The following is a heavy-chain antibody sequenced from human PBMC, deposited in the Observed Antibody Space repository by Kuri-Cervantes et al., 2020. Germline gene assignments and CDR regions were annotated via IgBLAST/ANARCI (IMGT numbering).Heavy chain of an antibody. D-gene: IGHD3-10*01. V-gene: IGHV3-33*01. CDR1: GFTFSSYG. J-gene: IGHJ6*03. Sequence: GESLKISCAASGFTFSSYGMHWVRQAPGKGLEWVAVIWYDGSNKYYADSVKGRFTISRDNSKNTLYLQMNSLRAEDTAVYYCARDWEENMVQGVIGQKNYYYYMDVWGKGTTVTSP. CDR2: IWYDGSNK. CDR3: ARDWEENMVQGVIGQKNYYYYMDV.